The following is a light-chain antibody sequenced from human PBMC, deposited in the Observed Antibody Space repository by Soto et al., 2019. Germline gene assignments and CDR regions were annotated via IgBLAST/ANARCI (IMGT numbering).Light chain of an antibody. CDR2: DVS. CDR1: SSDVGGYNY. V-gene: IGLV2-14*01. J-gene: IGLJ2*01. Sequence: QSALTQPASVSGSPGQSITISCTGTSSDVGGYNYVSWYQQHPGKAPKLMIYDVSNRPSGVSNRFSGSKSGNTASLTISGLQAEDEADYYCSSYTSSSTSVFGEGTKVTVL. CDR3: SSYTSSSTSV.